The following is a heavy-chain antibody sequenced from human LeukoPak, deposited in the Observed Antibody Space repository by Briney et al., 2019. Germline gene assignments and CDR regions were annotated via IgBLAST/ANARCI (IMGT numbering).Heavy chain of an antibody. V-gene: IGHV6-1*01. CDR3: ARDRDDFWSGYPTYYFDY. CDR1: GDSVSSNSAA. J-gene: IGHJ4*02. CDR2: TYYRSKWYN. D-gene: IGHD3-3*01. Sequence: SQTLSLTCAISGDSVSSNSAAWNWIRQSPSRGLEWLGRTYYRSKWYNDYAVSVKSRITINPDTSKNQFSLKLSSVTAADTAVYYCARDRDDFWSGYPTYYFDYWGQGTLVTVSS.